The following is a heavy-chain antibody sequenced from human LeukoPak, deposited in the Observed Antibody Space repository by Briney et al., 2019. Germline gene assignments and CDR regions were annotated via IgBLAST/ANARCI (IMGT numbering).Heavy chain of an antibody. CDR3: ASSRYDSSGYYGIIGY. CDR1: GFTFSSYR. D-gene: IGHD3-22*01. V-gene: IGHV3-21*01. Sequence: GGSLRLSCEASGFTFSSYRMNWVRQGPGKGLEWVSSISSSSTYIYYADSVKGRFTISRDNAKNSLYLQMNSLRAEDTAVYYCASSRYDSSGYYGIIGYWGQGTLVTVSS. J-gene: IGHJ4*02. CDR2: ISSSSTYI.